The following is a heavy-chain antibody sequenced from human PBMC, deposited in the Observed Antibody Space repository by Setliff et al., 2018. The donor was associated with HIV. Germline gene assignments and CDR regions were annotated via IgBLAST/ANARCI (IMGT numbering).Heavy chain of an antibody. CDR2: INHGGSA. Sequence: SETLSLTCGVYGESLSGYSWNWIRQPPGKGLEWIGEINHGGSAKFNPSLKSRVTISVDTSKSKFSLTLRSVTAADTAVYYCARLVRPSSGNTDYWGQGTLVTAPQ. D-gene: IGHD3-10*01. CDR3: ARLVRPSSGNTDY. V-gene: IGHV4-34*01. J-gene: IGHJ4*02. CDR1: GESLSGYS.